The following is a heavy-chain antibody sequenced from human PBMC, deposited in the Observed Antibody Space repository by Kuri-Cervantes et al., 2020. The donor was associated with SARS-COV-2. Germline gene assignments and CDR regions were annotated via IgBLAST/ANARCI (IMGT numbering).Heavy chain of an antibody. D-gene: IGHD2-15*01. J-gene: IGHJ6*02. V-gene: IGHV3-21*01. CDR2: ISSSSSYI. CDR1: GFAFSSYS. Sequence: GGSLRLSCAASGFAFSSYSMNWVRQAPGKGLEWVSSISSSSSYIYYADSVKGRFTISRDNAKNSLYLQMNSLRAEDTAVYYCARGGYCSGGSCYSVYYYYYYGMGVWGQGTTVTVSS. CDR3: ARGGYCSGGSCYSVYYYYYYGMGV.